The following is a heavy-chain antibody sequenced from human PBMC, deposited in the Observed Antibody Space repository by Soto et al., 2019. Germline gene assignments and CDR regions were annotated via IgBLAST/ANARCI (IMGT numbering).Heavy chain of an antibody. D-gene: IGHD3-16*02. CDR2: ISNTGST. Sequence: PSETLSLTCTVAGGSISSGDYYWNWIRQPPGKGLEWVGYISNTGSTHFNPSLRSRVSMSVDTSKDQFSLKVTSVTAADMAVFYCASSRALHDYVWGTYRFGNYFDYWGQGALVTVSS. CDR3: ASSRALHDYVWGTYRFGNYFDY. CDR1: GGSISSGDYY. V-gene: IGHV4-30-4*01. J-gene: IGHJ4*02.